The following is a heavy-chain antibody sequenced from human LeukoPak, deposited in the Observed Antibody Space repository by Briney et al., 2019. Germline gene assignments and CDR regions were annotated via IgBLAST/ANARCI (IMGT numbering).Heavy chain of an antibody. CDR1: GFTFSSYW. V-gene: IGHV3-7*03. CDR2: IKQDGSEK. D-gene: IGHD3-10*01. Sequence: PGGSLRLSCAASGFTFSSYWMSWVRQAPGKGLEGVANIKQDGSEKYYVDSVKGRFTISRDNAKNSLYLQMNSLRAEDTAVYYCARETYYYGSGSWYNWFDPWGQGTLVTVSS. CDR3: ARETYYYGSGSWYNWFDP. J-gene: IGHJ5*02.